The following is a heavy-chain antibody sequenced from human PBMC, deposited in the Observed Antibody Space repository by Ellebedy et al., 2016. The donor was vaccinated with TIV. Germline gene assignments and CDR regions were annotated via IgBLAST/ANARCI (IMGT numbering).Heavy chain of an antibody. D-gene: IGHD3-10*01. V-gene: IGHV5-51*01. Sequence: GESLKISCKASGYSFTTYWIGWVRQMPGKGLEWMGIIYPGDSDTRYSPSFQGQVSITVDRSINTAYLRWNSLKASGTALYYCARGSLTDLDYWGQGTLVTVSS. J-gene: IGHJ4*02. CDR3: ARGSLTDLDY. CDR2: IYPGDSDT. CDR1: GYSFTTYW.